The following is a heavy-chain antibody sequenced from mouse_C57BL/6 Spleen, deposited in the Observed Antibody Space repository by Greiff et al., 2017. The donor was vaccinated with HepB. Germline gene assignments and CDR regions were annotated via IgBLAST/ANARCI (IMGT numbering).Heavy chain of an antibody. CDR1: GFTFSDYG. V-gene: IGHV5-17*01. D-gene: IGHD4-1*01. CDR3: ARRELGYAMDY. J-gene: IGHJ4*01. Sequence: EVQGVESGGGLVKPGGSLKLSCAASGFTFSDYGMHWVRQAPEKGLEWVAYISSGSSTIYYADTVKVRFTISRDNAKNTLFLQMTSLRSEDTAMYYCARRELGYAMDYWGQGTSVTVSS. CDR2: ISSGSSTI.